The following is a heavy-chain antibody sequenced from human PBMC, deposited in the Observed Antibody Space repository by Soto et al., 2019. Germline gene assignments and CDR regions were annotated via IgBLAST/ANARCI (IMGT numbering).Heavy chain of an antibody. CDR2: IYYSGST. CDR3: ARAGGITMVRGAIRYYYGMDV. D-gene: IGHD3-10*01. CDR1: GGSISSYY. J-gene: IGHJ6*02. V-gene: IGHV4-59*01. Sequence: SETLSLTCTVSGGSISSYYWSWIRQPPGKGLEWIGYIYYSGSTNYNPSLKSRVTISVDTSKNQFSLKLSSVTAADTAVYYCARAGGITMVRGAIRYYYGMDVWGQGTTVTVSS.